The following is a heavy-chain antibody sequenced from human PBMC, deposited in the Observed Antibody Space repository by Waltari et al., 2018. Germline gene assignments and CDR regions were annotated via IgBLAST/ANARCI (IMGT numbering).Heavy chain of an antibody. CDR3: ARGSGPLRF. CDR2: FYYSGSS. D-gene: IGHD1-1*01. V-gene: IGHV4-59*01. CDR1: GSSISGNF. J-gene: IGHJ4*02. Sequence: QVPLQESGPGLVEPSETLSLTCTVSGSSISGNFWSWVRQPPGKGLEWIACFYYSGSSNYNPSLKSRVTISVDTSKNQFSLRLSSVTAADTAVYYCARGSGPLRFWGQGTRVTVSS.